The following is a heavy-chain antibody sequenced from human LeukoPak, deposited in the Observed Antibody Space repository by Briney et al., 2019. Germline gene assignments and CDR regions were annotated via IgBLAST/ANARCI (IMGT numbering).Heavy chain of an antibody. D-gene: IGHD5-12*01. Sequence: PGRSLRLSCAASGFTFSSYSMNWVRQAPGKGLEWVSSISSSSSYIYYADSVKGRFTISRDNAKNSLYLQMNSLRAEDTAVYYCARDRYSGYRRRSSFDYWGQGTLVTVSS. CDR3: ARDRYSGYRRRSSFDY. J-gene: IGHJ4*02. V-gene: IGHV3-21*01. CDR2: ISSSSSYI. CDR1: GFTFSSYS.